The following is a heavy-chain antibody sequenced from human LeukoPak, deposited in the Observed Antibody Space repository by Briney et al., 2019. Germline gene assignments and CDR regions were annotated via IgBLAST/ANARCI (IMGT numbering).Heavy chain of an antibody. CDR2: IKTDGSEK. CDR3: VRGGTYWTVS. CDR1: GFIFSDSY. V-gene: IGHV3-7*01. J-gene: IGHJ5*01. Sequence: GGSQSLSCAASGFIFSDSYMSWVRQAPGKGLEGVATIKTDGSEKFHVDSVSGRFTISRDNTKDSLFLQMNSLRVDDTAVYYCVRGGTYWTVSWGQGTLVTLSS.